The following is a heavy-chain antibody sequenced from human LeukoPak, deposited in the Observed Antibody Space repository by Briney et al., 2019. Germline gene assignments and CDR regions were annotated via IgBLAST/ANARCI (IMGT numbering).Heavy chain of an antibody. CDR1: GLTFRSYS. J-gene: IGHJ6*03. CDR3: ARGYYYYMDV. CDR2: ISSSSSYI. V-gene: IGHV3-21*01. Sequence: PGGSLTHTRPGSGLTFRSYSLNWLRPAAGKGGEGVSSISSSSSYIYYADSVKGRFTISRDNAKNSLYLQMNSLRAEDTAVYYCARGYYYYMDVWGKGTTVTVSS.